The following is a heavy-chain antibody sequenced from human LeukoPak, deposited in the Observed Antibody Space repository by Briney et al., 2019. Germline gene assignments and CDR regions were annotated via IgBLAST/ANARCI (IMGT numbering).Heavy chain of an antibody. CDR3: ARDGLGVVVVAATPGNWFDP. Sequence: ASVKVSCKASGYTFTGYYMHWVRQAPGQGLEWMGWINPNSGGTNYAQKFQGRVTMTRDTSINTAYMELSRLRSDDTAVYYCARDGLGVVVVAATPGNWFDPWGQGTLVTVSS. J-gene: IGHJ5*02. D-gene: IGHD2-15*01. CDR1: GYTFTGYY. CDR2: INPNSGGT. V-gene: IGHV1-2*02.